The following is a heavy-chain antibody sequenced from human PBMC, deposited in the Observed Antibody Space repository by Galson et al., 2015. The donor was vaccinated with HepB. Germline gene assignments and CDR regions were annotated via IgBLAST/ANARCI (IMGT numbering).Heavy chain of an antibody. Sequence: SVKVSCKASGGTFSSYTISWVRQAPGQGLEWMGRIIPILGIANYAQKFQGRVTITADKSTSTAYMELSSLRSEDTAVYYCARARGPIVVVPAATEKRSYYYYGMDVWGQGTTVTVSS. CDR1: GGTFSSYT. J-gene: IGHJ6*02. V-gene: IGHV1-69*02. CDR2: IIPILGIA. D-gene: IGHD2-2*01. CDR3: ARARGPIVVVPAATEKRSYYYYGMDV.